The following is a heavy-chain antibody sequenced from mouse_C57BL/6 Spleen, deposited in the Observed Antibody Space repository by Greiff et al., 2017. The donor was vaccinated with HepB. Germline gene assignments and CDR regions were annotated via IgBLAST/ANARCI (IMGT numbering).Heavy chain of an antibody. V-gene: IGHV1-26*01. Sequence: EVQLQQSGPELVKPGASVKISCKASGYTFTDYYMNWVKQSHGKSLEWIGDINPNNGGTSYNQKFKGKATLTVDKSSSTAYMELRSLTSEDSAVYYCASRRGMDHWGQGTSVTVSS. CDR3: ASRRGMDH. CDR1: GYTFTDYY. J-gene: IGHJ4*01. CDR2: INPNNGGT.